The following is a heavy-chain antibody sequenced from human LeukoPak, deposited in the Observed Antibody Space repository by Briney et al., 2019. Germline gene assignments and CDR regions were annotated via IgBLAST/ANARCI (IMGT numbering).Heavy chain of an antibody. D-gene: IGHD1-26*01. Sequence: SETLSLTCTVSGGSISSYYWRWIRQPPGKGLEWIGYIYYSGSTNYNPSLKSRVTISVDTSRNQFSLKLSSVTAADTAVYYCARQELLNAFDIWGQGTMVTVSS. CDR1: GGSISSYY. CDR3: ARQELLNAFDI. CDR2: IYYSGST. V-gene: IGHV4-59*08. J-gene: IGHJ3*02.